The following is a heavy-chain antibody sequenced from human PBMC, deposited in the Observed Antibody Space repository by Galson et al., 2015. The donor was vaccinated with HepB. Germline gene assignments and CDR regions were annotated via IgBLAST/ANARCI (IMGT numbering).Heavy chain of an antibody. V-gene: IGHV3-30*18. J-gene: IGHJ5*02. CDR2: TSVDGAFI. CDR1: GFPFSNNG. Sequence: SLRLSCAASGFPFSNNGMHWVRQAPGKGLEWVAVTSVDGAFIRYADSVKGRFTISRDNSRNTLFLQMNSLRPEDTAVYYCAKGCVVTCKTIVLDPWGQGTLVTVSS. D-gene: IGHD3-22*01. CDR3: AKGCVVTCKTIVLDP.